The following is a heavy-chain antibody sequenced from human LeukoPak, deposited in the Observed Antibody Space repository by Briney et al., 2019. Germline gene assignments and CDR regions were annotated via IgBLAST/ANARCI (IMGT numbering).Heavy chain of an antibody. J-gene: IGHJ4*02. V-gene: IGHV4-30-2*01. D-gene: IGHD5-18*01. Sequence: SETLSLTCAVSGGSISSGGYSWSWIRQPPGKGLEGIGYIYHSGSTYYKPSPKSRVTISVHWAKNQFSLELRSVTAADTAVYYCVSVGPDTAKVPYYNVDYWGQGTLVTVSS. CDR2: IYHSGST. CDR1: GGSISSGGYS. CDR3: VSVGPDTAKVPYYNVDY.